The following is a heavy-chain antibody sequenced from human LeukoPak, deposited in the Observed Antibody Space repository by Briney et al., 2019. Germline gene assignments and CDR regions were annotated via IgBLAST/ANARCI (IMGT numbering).Heavy chain of an antibody. V-gene: IGHV4-59*08. CDR1: GDSMRSYF. CDR3: TRHPGGNAAHRFDY. CDR2: IYYSGAI. J-gene: IGHJ4*02. Sequence: PSETLSLTCTVSGDSMRSYFWSWIRQPPGKGLEWIGYIYYSGAINYNPFLKSRVTISVDASKNQFSLNLNSVTAADTAVYYCTRHPGGNAAHRFDYWGQGFLVTVSS. D-gene: IGHD4-23*01.